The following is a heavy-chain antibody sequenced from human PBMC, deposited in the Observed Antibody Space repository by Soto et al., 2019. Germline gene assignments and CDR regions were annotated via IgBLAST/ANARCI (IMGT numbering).Heavy chain of an antibody. J-gene: IGHJ5*02. V-gene: IGHV4-31*03. D-gene: IGHD2-15*01. Sequence: QVQLQESGPGLVKPSQTLSLTCTVSGGSISSGGYYWSWIRQHPGKGLEWIGYIYYSGSTYYNPSLKSRVTISVDTSKIQFSLKLSSVTAADTAVYYCARDHAGYCSGGSCPSDWFDPWGQGTLVTVSS. CDR3: ARDHAGYCSGGSCPSDWFDP. CDR1: GGSISSGGYY. CDR2: IYYSGST.